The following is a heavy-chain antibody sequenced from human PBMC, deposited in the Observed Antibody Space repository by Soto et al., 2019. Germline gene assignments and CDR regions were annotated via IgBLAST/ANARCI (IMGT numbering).Heavy chain of an antibody. CDR2: ISGSGDST. Sequence: EVQLLESGGGLVQPGGSLRLSCAASGFTFSSYAMNWVRQAPGKGLEWVSVISGSGDSTYYADSVKGRFTISRDNSKNTLYLQMNSLRAEDTDVYYCARRSSSWDFDYWGQGTLVTVSS. CDR1: GFTFSSYA. J-gene: IGHJ4*02. CDR3: ARRSSSWDFDY. D-gene: IGHD6-13*01. V-gene: IGHV3-23*01.